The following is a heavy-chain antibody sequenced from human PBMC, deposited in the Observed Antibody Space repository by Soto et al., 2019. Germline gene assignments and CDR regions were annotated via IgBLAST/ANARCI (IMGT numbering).Heavy chain of an antibody. CDR2: ISYDGRNK. CDR1: GFTFSSYG. Sequence: GGSLRLSCAASGFTFSSYGMHWVRQAPGKGLEWVAVISYDGRNKYYADTVKGRFTISRDNSKNTPYLQMNSLRADDTAVYYCAKDQEQQLFSFGYDYGMDVWGQGTTVTVSS. J-gene: IGHJ6*02. D-gene: IGHD6-13*01. V-gene: IGHV3-30*18. CDR3: AKDQEQQLFSFGYDYGMDV.